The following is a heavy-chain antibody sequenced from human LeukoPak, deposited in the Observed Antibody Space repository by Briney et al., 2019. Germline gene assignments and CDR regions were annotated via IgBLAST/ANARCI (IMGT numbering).Heavy chain of an antibody. CDR3: ARDPDTAMVYFDY. CDR2: INPNSGGT. D-gene: IGHD5-18*01. V-gene: IGHV1-2*02. Sequence: ASVKVSCKASGYTFTDFYIHWMRQAPGQGLEWMGWINPNSGGTNYAQKFQGRVTMTRDTSISTAYMELSRLRSDDTAVYYCARDPDTAMVYFDYWGQGTLVTVSS. J-gene: IGHJ4*02. CDR1: GYTFTDFY.